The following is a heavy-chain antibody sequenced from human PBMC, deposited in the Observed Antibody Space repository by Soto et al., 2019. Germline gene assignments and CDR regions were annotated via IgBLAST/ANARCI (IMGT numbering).Heavy chain of an antibody. CDR1: GGSISSYY. CDR3: ARHPTVTEYYFDY. V-gene: IGHV4-59*08. J-gene: IGHJ4*02. CDR2: IYYRGTT. D-gene: IGHD4-17*01. Sequence: QVQLQESGPGLVKPSETLSLTCTVSGGSISSYYWSWIRQPPGKGLEWIGYIYYRGTTNYHPSLKSRVTISVDTSKKQFSLKLSSVTAADTAVYYCARHPTVTEYYFDYWCQGTLVTVSS.